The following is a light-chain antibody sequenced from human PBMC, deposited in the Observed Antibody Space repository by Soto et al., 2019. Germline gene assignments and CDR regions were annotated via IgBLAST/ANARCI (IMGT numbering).Light chain of an antibody. CDR3: EQSYSTQLYT. Sequence: DIQMTQSPSSLSASVGDRVTITCRASQSISSYLNWYQQKPGKAPKLLIYAAFSLQSGVPSRFXGSGSATDFTLTISSLQPEDFATYYCEQSYSTQLYTFGQGTKLEIK. J-gene: IGKJ2*01. CDR2: AAF. V-gene: IGKV1-39*01. CDR1: QSISSY.